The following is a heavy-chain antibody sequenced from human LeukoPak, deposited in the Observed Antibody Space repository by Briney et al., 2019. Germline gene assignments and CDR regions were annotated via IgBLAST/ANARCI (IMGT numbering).Heavy chain of an antibody. J-gene: IGHJ4*02. CDR3: ASGNSIDY. D-gene: IGHD4-23*01. Sequence: ASVKVSCKASNYTFTSYGITWVRQAPGQGLEWMGWINPNSGGTNYAQKFQGRVTMTRDTSISTAYMELSRLRSDDTAVYYCASGNSIDYWGQGTLVTVSS. CDR2: INPNSGGT. CDR1: NYTFTSYG. V-gene: IGHV1-2*02.